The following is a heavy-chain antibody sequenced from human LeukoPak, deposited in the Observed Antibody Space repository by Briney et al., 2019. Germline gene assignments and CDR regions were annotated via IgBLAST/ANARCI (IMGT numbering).Heavy chain of an antibody. CDR3: ARGDYYGSPKVVAA. V-gene: IGHV1-2*02. CDR1: GYTFTGYY. CDR2: INPNSGDT. Sequence: GASVKVSCKASGYTFTGYYMHWVRQAPGQGLELMGWINPNSGDTNYAQKFQDRVTITRDTSISTAYIELNFLRSDDTAVFYCARGDYYGSPKVVAAWGQGTLVTVSS. D-gene: IGHD3-10*01. J-gene: IGHJ5*02.